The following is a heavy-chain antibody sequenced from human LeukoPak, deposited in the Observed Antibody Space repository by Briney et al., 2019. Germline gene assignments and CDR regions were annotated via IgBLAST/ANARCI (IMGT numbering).Heavy chain of an antibody. J-gene: IGHJ4*02. CDR3: ARIHVGTYYDILTGYYTSKTSQYYFDY. CDR2: IYPGDSDT. Sequence: GESLQISCKGSGYSFTSYWIGWVRQMPGKGVEWMGIIYPGDSDTRYSPSFQGQVTISADKSISTAYLQWSSLKASDTAMYYCARIHVGTYYDILTGYYTSKTSQYYFDYWGQGTLVTVSS. CDR1: GYSFTSYW. D-gene: IGHD3-9*01. V-gene: IGHV5-51*01.